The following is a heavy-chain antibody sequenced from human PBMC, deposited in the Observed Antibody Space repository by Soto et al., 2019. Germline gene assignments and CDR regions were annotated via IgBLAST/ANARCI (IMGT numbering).Heavy chain of an antibody. CDR1: GFTFSSYA. V-gene: IGHV3-23*01. J-gene: IGHJ6*02. D-gene: IGHD2-2*01. CDR2: LSGTSGSI. CDR3: VKWGSWSSTNCSVPEAV. Sequence: GGSLRLSCVASGFTFSSYAMSWVRQAPGKGLEWVSALSGTSGSIHYADSVKGRFTISRDNSQNTLFLQMNRLRAEDTAVYYCVKWGSWSSTNCSVPEAVWGQGTTVTVSS.